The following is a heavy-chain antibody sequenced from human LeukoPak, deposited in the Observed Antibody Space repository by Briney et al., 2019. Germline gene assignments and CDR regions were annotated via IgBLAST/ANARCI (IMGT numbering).Heavy chain of an antibody. CDR3: ARGDGMGPAAIWLLPDDGVYGMDV. CDR2: IHNSGRT. Sequence: SETLSLTCTFSGAVRAYYWSWIRQPPGKGLEWIGYIHNSGRTNNNPSLERRVTMSIDMSKNQFSLELSSVTAADTAVYYCARGDGMGPAAIWLLPDDGVYGMDVWGQGTTVTVSS. CDR1: GAVRAYY. J-gene: IGHJ6*02. D-gene: IGHD2-2*01. V-gene: IGHV4-59*02.